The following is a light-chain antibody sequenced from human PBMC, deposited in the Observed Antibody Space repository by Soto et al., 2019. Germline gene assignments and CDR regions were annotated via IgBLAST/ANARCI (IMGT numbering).Light chain of an antibody. J-gene: IGKJ5*01. Sequence: EIVMTQSPDTLSLSPGERATLSCRAGQNIVTCLAWYQQKPGQVPRLLIYEASKRATGIPARFSGSGSGTDFTLTISSLEPEDFAVYYCQQRSNWPGTFGQGTRLEIK. V-gene: IGKV3-11*01. CDR3: QQRSNWPGT. CDR1: QNIVTC. CDR2: EAS.